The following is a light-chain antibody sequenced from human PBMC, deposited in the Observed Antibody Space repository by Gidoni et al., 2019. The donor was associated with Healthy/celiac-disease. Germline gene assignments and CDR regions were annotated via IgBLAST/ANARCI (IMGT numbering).Light chain of an antibody. CDR3: QQYSTYPWT. Sequence: DIQMTPSPSPLSASLGDSVTITCRASQSISSWLAWYQQKPGKAPKLLIYKASSLESGVPSRFSGSGSGTEFTLAISSLQPDDFATYYCQQYSTYPWTFGQGTKVEIK. V-gene: IGKV1-5*03. CDR1: QSISSW. J-gene: IGKJ1*01. CDR2: KAS.